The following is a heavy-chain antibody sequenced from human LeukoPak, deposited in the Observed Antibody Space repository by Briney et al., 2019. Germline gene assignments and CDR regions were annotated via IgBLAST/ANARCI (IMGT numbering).Heavy chain of an antibody. CDR2: ISAYNGNT. V-gene: IGHV1-18*01. J-gene: IGHJ5*02. CDR1: GYTFTSYG. CDR3: ARSELRYFDWLLMNNWFDP. Sequence: ASVKVSCKASGYTFTSYGISWVRQAPGQGLGWMGWISAYNGNTNYAQKLQGRVTMTTDTSTSTAYMELRSLRSDDTAVYYCARSELRYFDWLLMNNWFDPWGKGTLVTVSS. D-gene: IGHD3-9*01.